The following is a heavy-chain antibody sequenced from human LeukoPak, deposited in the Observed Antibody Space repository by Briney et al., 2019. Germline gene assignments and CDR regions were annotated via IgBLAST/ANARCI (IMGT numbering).Heavy chain of an antibody. V-gene: IGHV4-31*03. CDR2: IYYSGST. CDR1: GGSISSGGYY. J-gene: IGHJ3*02. Sequence: PSQTLSPTCTVSGGSISSGGYYWSWIRQHPGKGLEWIGYIYYSGSTYYNPSLKSRVTISVDTSKNQFSLKLSSVTAADTAVYYCARDDSSGYCAFDTWGQGTMVTVSS. D-gene: IGHD3-22*01. CDR3: ARDDSSGYCAFDT.